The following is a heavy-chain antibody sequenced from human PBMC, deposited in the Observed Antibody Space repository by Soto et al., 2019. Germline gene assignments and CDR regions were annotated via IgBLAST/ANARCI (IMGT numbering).Heavy chain of an antibody. Sequence: QVPLVQSGGEVKKPGASVRVSCKTSGYTFSTYGFIWVRQAPGQGLEWMGWISNYNGNTKYAEKFQVRATMTTDTSTNTGYMELRSLRSDDTAMYYCARAAGRFGELFWFDPWGQGTLVSVSS. V-gene: IGHV1-18*01. D-gene: IGHD3-10*01. J-gene: IGHJ5*02. CDR3: ARAAGRFGELFWFDP. CDR1: GYTFSTYG. CDR2: ISNYNGNT.